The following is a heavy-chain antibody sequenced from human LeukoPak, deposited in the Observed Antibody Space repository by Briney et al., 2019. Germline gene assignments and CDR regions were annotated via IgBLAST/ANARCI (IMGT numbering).Heavy chain of an antibody. Sequence: SETLSLTCTVSGDSTSSGSYYWSWIRQPAGEGLEWIGRIYSSGRTHYSPSLKSRVAISVDTSKNRFSLKLSSVTAADTAVYYCARPLLLWFGETDYMDVWGKGTTVTISS. CDR2: IYSSGRT. CDR1: GDSTSSGSYY. D-gene: IGHD3-10*01. CDR3: ARPLLLWFGETDYMDV. V-gene: IGHV4-61*02. J-gene: IGHJ6*03.